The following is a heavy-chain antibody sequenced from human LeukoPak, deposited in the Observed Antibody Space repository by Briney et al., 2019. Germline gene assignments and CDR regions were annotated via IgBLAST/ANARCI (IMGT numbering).Heavy chain of an antibody. J-gene: IGHJ3*02. CDR2: IYNDGSST. D-gene: IGHD1-26*01. V-gene: IGHV3-74*01. CDR3: ARVRGGSGSSYAADAFDI. Sequence: PGGSLRLSCAASRFTFSNYWMHWVRQAPGKGLAWVSRIYNDGSSTSYADSVKGRFTISRDNAKSTLYLQMNSLRAEDTAVYYCARVRGGSGSSYAADAFDIWGQGTMVTVSS. CDR1: RFTFSNYW.